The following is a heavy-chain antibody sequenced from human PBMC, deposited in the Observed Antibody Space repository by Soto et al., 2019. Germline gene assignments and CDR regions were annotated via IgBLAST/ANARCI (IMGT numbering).Heavy chain of an antibody. CDR2: ISAYNAHT. J-gene: IGHJ4*02. CDR3: ARVFRWSSSSWGFDS. Sequence: QVQLVQSGAEVKKPGASVKVSCKASGYTFISYGITWVRQAPGQGLEWMGWISAYNAHTNYGQKFQDRVSLTTDTSTNTSYMEMRILRSDDTAFYFCARVFRWSSSSWGFDSWGQGTLVTVSS. CDR1: GYTFISYG. D-gene: IGHD6-6*01. V-gene: IGHV1-18*01.